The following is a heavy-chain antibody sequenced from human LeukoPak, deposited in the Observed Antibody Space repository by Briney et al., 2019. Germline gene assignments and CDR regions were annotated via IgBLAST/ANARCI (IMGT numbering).Heavy chain of an antibody. D-gene: IGHD6-13*01. CDR1: GGSISSYY. CDR3: ARVKAAAGTSWYCMDV. J-gene: IGHJ6*03. Sequence: SETLSLTCTVSGGSISSYYWSWIRQPPGKGLEWIGYIYYSGSTNYNPSLKSRVTISVDTSKNQFSLKLSSVTAADTAVYYCARVKAAAGTSWYCMDVWGKGTTVTVSS. CDR2: IYYSGST. V-gene: IGHV4-59*01.